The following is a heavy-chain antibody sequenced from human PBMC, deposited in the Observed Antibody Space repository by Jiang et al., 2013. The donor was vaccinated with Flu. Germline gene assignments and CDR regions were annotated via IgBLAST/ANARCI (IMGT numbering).Heavy chain of an antibody. V-gene: IGHV4-59*13. CDR3: ARDAVGDGHFDS. CDR1: WLHENIL. Sequence: PGLVKPSETLSLTCIVVWWLHENILLELDPAVPGEGTGVDWLQLLQWKNQLQLSLKSRVTISIDTSKNQFSLRLSSVTAADTALYYCARDAVGDGHFDSWGQGTLVTVSS. D-gene: IGHD1-26*01. J-gene: IGHJ4*02. CDR2: LLQWKN.